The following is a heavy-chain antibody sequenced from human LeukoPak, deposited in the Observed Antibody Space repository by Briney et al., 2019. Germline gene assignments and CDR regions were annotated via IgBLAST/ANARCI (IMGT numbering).Heavy chain of an antibody. CDR2: IYSGGYT. D-gene: IGHD3-10*01. J-gene: IGHJ4*02. CDR3: ARGVRGDINYFDY. V-gene: IGHV3-66*01. Sequence: GGSLRLSCAASGFTVSSNYMSWVRQAPGKGLEWVSVIYSGGYTYYADSVKGRFTISRDNSKNTLYLQMNSLRAEDTAVYYCARGVRGDINYFDYWGQGTLVTVSS. CDR1: GFTVSSNY.